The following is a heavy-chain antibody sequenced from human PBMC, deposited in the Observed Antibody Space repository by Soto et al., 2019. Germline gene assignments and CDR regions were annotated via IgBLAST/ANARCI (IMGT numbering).Heavy chain of an antibody. Sequence: GGSLRLSCAASGFTFSSYAMHWVRQAPGKGLEYVSAISSNGGSTYYANSVKGRFTISRDNSKNTLYLQMGSLRAEDMAVYYCARSPYYYDSSGYMQYYFDYWGQGTPVTVSS. D-gene: IGHD3-22*01. CDR3: ARSPYYYDSSGYMQYYFDY. V-gene: IGHV3-64*01. J-gene: IGHJ4*02. CDR2: ISSNGGST. CDR1: GFTFSSYA.